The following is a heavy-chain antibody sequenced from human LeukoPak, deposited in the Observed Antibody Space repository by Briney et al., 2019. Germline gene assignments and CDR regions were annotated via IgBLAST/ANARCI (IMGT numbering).Heavy chain of an antibody. CDR3: ARDRLVGATFYYYYYMDV. D-gene: IGHD1-26*01. CDR2: IYYSGST. Sequence: SQTLSLTCTVSGVSISSYYWSWIRQPPGKGLEWIGYIYYSGSTNYNPSLKSRDTISVDTSKNQFSLKLSSVTAADTAVYYCARDRLVGATFYYYYYMDVWGKGTTVTVSS. V-gene: IGHV4-59*01. J-gene: IGHJ6*03. CDR1: GVSISSYY.